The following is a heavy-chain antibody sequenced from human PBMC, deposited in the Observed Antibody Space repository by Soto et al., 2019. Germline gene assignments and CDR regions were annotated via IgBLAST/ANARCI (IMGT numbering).Heavy chain of an antibody. CDR3: AKSVVVAATQRAWFDP. V-gene: IGHV3-23*01. D-gene: IGHD2-15*01. CDR2: ISGSGGST. CDR1: GFTFSSYA. Sequence: EVPLLESGGGLVQPGGSLRLSCAAYGFTFSSYAMRWVRQPPGTALEWVSAISGSGGSTYYADSVKGRFTISSDNSKNSLYLQINSLRAEDTAVYYCAKSVVVAATQRAWFDPWGQGTLVTVSS. J-gene: IGHJ5*02.